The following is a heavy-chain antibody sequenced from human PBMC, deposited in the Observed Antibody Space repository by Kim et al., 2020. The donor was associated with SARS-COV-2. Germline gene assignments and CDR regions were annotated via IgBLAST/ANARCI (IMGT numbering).Heavy chain of an antibody. D-gene: IGHD2-21*01. J-gene: IGHJ4*02. V-gene: IGHV1-2*02. CDR2: INPNSGGT. Sequence: ASVKVSCKASGYTFTGYYMHWVRQAPGQGLEWMGWINPNSGGTNYAQKFQGRVTMTRDTSISTAYMELSRLRSDDTAVYYCARGQGEGRGSPYLDYWGQGTLVTVSS. CDR1: GYTFTGYY. CDR3: ARGQGEGRGSPYLDY.